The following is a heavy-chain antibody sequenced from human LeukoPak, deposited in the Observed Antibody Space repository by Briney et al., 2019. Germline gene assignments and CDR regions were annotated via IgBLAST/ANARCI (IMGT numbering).Heavy chain of an antibody. J-gene: IGHJ3*02. V-gene: IGHV1-46*01. CDR3: ASLHSGSYADAFDI. Sequence: ASVKVSCKASGYTFTSYYMHWVRQAPGQGLEWMGIINPSGGSTSYAQKFQGRVTITTDESTSTAYMELSSLRSEDTAVYYCASLHSGSYADAFDIWGQGTMVTVSS. D-gene: IGHD1-26*01. CDR2: INPSGGST. CDR1: GYTFTSYY.